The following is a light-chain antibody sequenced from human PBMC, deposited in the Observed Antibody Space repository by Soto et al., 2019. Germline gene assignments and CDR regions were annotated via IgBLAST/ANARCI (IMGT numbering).Light chain of an antibody. V-gene: IGKV3-15*01. CDR1: QSVRSTY. CDR3: QQYGDWPLT. J-gene: IGKJ4*01. Sequence: EIVLTQSPATLSLSPGERATLSCRASQSVRSTYLAWYQQKPGQAPRLLIFGVSNRAAGIPARFSGSGSGTEFTLTISSLQSEDFAVYYCQQYGDWPLTFSGGTKVDIK. CDR2: GVS.